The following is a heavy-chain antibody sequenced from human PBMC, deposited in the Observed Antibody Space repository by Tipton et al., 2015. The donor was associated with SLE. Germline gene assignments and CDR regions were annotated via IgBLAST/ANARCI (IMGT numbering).Heavy chain of an antibody. CDR3: ARGRGNDYYYMDV. Sequence: SLRLSCAASGFTFSSYGMHWVRQAPGKGLEWVAVIWYDGSDEYYADFAKGRFTISRDNSKNTLYLQMNSLRAEDTAMYYCARGRGNDYYYMDVWGEGTTVTVSS. V-gene: IGHV3-33*08. D-gene: IGHD1-1*01. CDR1: GFTFSSYG. J-gene: IGHJ6*03. CDR2: IWYDGSDE.